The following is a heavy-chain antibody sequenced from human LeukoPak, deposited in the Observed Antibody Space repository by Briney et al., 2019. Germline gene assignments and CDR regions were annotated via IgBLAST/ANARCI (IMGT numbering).Heavy chain of an antibody. CDR1: GGSINSINYY. J-gene: IGHJ6*03. Sequence: KASETLSLTCTVSGGSINSINYYWGWIRQPPGKGLEWIGYIYYSGSTNYNPSLKSRVTISVDTSKNQFSLKLSSVTAADTAVYYCARGRSYDYGDYYSLRYYYYYMDVWGKGTTVTVSS. D-gene: IGHD4-17*01. CDR3: ARGRSYDYGDYYSLRYYYYYMDV. CDR2: IYYSGST. V-gene: IGHV4-61*05.